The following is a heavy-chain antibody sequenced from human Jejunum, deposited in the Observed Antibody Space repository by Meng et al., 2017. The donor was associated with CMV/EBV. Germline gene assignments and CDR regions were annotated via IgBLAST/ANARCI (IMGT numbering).Heavy chain of an antibody. V-gene: IGHV1-18*01. CDR2: TSAYNTHT. CDR3: ARGTGAGNY. CDR1: CYTFTAFG. Sequence: VQLVQSGPEVKKAGASVRVSCKTSCYTFTAFGISWVRQAPGQGLEWIGWTSAYNTHTNYAQKFQDRFTMTTDTSTNTAYMELRNLRSDDTAIYYCARGTGAGNYWGPGTLVTVSS. J-gene: IGHJ4*02. D-gene: IGHD1-26*01.